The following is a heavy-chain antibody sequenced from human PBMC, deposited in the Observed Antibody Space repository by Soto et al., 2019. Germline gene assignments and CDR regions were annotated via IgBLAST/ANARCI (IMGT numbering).Heavy chain of an antibody. CDR3: AKDAYADYSFSDY. Sequence: EVQLLESGGGLVQPGGSLRLSCAASGFTFNNYAMSWVRQAPGKGLEWVPAISAGGSSTYYADSVKGRFTISRDNSKNTLYLQMNSLRAEDTAEYYCAKDAYADYSFSDYWGQGTLVTVSS. CDR1: GFTFNNYA. V-gene: IGHV3-23*01. D-gene: IGHD4-17*01. CDR2: ISAGGSST. J-gene: IGHJ4*02.